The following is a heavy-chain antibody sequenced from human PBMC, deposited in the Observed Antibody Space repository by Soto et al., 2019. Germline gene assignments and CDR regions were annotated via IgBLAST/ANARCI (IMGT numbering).Heavy chain of an antibody. J-gene: IGHJ4*02. Sequence: PSETLSLTCTVSGGSISSYYWSWIRQPPGKGLEWIGYIYYSGSTNYNPSLKSRVTISVDTSKNQFSLKLSSVTAADTAVYYCARLSWIQIEYYFDYWGQGTLVIVSS. CDR3: ARLSWIQIEYYFDY. D-gene: IGHD5-18*01. V-gene: IGHV4-59*08. CDR2: IYYSGST. CDR1: GGSISSYY.